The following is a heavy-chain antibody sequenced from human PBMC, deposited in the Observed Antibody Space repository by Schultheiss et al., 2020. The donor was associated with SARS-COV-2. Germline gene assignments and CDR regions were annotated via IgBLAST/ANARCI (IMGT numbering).Heavy chain of an antibody. CDR2: IWYDGSNK. Sequence: GESLKISCAASGFTFSSYGMHWVRQAPGKGLEWVAVIWYDGSNKYYADSVKGRFTISRDNSKNTLYLQMNSLRAEDTAVYYCARGYDSFDYWGQGTLVTVSS. J-gene: IGHJ4*02. V-gene: IGHV3-33*01. CDR1: GFTFSSYG. CDR3: ARGYDSFDY. D-gene: IGHD3-22*01.